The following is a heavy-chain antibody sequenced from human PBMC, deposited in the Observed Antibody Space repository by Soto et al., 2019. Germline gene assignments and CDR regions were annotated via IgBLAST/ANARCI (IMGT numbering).Heavy chain of an antibody. Sequence: TSETLSLTCTVSGGSISSSSYYWGWIRQPPGKGLEWIGSIYYSGSTYYNPSLKSRVTISVDTSKNQSSLKLSSVTAADTAVYYCARHKGDYDILTGYYYYMDVWGKGTTVTVSS. D-gene: IGHD3-9*01. V-gene: IGHV4-39*01. CDR3: ARHKGDYDILTGYYYYMDV. J-gene: IGHJ6*03. CDR2: IYYSGST. CDR1: GGSISSSSYY.